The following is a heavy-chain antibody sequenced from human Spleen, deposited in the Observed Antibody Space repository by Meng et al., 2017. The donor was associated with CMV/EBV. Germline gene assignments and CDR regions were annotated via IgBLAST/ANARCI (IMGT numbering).Heavy chain of an antibody. V-gene: IGHV3-11*06. CDR1: VFTFSDYY. Sequence: QVQLVESGGGLFKPGGSLRLSCAASVFTFSDYYMSWIRQAPGKGLEWVSYISSSSSYTNYADSVKGRFTISRDNAKNSLYLQMNSLRAEDTAVYYCATYPGGYYYDSSGYSFDYWGQGTLVTVSS. CDR2: ISSSSSYT. J-gene: IGHJ4*02. CDR3: ATYPGGYYYDSSGYSFDY. D-gene: IGHD3-22*01.